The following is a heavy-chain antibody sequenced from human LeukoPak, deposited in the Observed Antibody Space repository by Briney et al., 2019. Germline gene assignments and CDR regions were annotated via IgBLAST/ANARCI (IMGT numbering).Heavy chain of an antibody. D-gene: IGHD2-15*01. V-gene: IGHV3-11*03. CDR2: ISSSSSYT. CDR3: ARVLCSGGSCYSGWLDP. CDR1: GFTFSDYY. J-gene: IGHJ5*02. Sequence: GGSLRLSCAASGFTFSDYYMSWIRQAPGKGLEWVSYISSSSSYTNYADSVKGRFTISRDNAKNSLYLQINSLRAEDTDVYYCARVLCSGGSCYSGWLDPWGQGTLVTVSS.